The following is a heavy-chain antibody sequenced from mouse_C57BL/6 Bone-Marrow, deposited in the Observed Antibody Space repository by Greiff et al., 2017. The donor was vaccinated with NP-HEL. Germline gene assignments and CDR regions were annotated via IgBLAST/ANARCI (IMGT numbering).Heavy chain of an antibody. CDR3: AGAIYYDSYYYAMDY. CDR1: GFPITSGYY. J-gene: IGHJ4*01. Sequence: VQLQQSGPGLVKPSQSLFLTCSITGFPITSGYYWIWIRQSPGKPLEWMGYITHSGETFYNPSLQSPISITRETSKNQFFLQLNSVTTEDTAMYYCAGAIYYDSYYYAMDYWGQGTSVTVSS. D-gene: IGHD2-4*01. CDR2: ITHSGET. V-gene: IGHV12-3*01.